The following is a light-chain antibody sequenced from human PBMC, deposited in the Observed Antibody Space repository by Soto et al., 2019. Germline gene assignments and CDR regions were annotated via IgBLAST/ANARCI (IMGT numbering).Light chain of an antibody. Sequence: EIVLTQSPGTLSLSPGERATLSCRASQSVGSSLAWYQQKPGQAPRLLIYSASNRATGIPDRFIGSGSGTDFTLTISRLEPEDFPVYYCQQFGSSLPFGGGTKVEIK. CDR1: QSVGSS. CDR2: SAS. CDR3: QQFGSSLP. J-gene: IGKJ4*01. V-gene: IGKV3-20*01.